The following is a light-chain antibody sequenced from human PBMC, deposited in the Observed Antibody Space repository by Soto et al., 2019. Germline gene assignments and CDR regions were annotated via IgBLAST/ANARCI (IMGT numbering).Light chain of an antibody. J-gene: IGLJ1*01. V-gene: IGLV2-14*01. CDR1: SSDVGGYNY. CDR3: SSYTSASTLLYL. CDR2: GVT. Sequence: QSVLTQPASVSGSPGQSITISCTGTSSDVGGYNYVSWYQQHPGIAPKLLIYGVTNRPSGVSTRFSGSKSGNTASLTISGLQAXXXXXYHCSSYTSASTLLYLFGTGTKVT.